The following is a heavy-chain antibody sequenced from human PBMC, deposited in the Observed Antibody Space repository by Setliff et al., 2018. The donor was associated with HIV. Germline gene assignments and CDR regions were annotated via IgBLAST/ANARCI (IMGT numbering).Heavy chain of an antibody. J-gene: IGHJ6*02. Sequence: PGGSLRLSCKTSGFPFGVYTMNWVRQAPGKGLEWVASIRGKSFGGTREYAASVRGRFTVSRDDSKSLAYLQMNSLKTEDTAVYYCLLYCSGTSCHLPDVWGQGTTVTVSS. CDR3: LLYCSGTSCHLPDV. D-gene: IGHD2-2*01. V-gene: IGHV3-49*04. CDR2: IRGKSFGGTR. CDR1: GFPFGVYT.